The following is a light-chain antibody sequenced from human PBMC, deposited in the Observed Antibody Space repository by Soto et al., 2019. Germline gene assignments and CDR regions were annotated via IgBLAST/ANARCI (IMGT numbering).Light chain of an antibody. J-gene: IGKJ1*01. CDR2: GAS. CDR3: QQRNNWPWT. V-gene: IGKV3-11*02. Sequence: EIVLTQSPGTLSLSPGERATLSCRASQSVSNNYLAWYQQKPGQAPRLLIYGASNRATGIPARFSGSGSGRDFTLTISSLEPEDFAVYYCQQRNNWPWTFGQGTKVDIK. CDR1: QSVSNNY.